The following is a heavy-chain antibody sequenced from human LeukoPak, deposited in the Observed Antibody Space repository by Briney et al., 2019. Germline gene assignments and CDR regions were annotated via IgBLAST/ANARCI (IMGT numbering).Heavy chain of an antibody. Sequence: RGSLRLSCAASGFTFSSYGMHWVRQAPGKGLEWVAVISYDGSNKYYADSVKGRFTISRDNSKNTLYLQMNSLRAEDTAVYYCAKPPSSGWSSFDYWGQGTLVTVSS. CDR1: GFTFSSYG. D-gene: IGHD6-19*01. J-gene: IGHJ4*02. CDR2: ISYDGSNK. CDR3: AKPPSSGWSSFDY. V-gene: IGHV3-30*18.